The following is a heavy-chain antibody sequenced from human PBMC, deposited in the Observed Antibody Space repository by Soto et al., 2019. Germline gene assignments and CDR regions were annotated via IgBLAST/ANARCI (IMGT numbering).Heavy chain of an antibody. CDR2: IIPILGIA. Sequence: QVQLVQSGAEVKKPGSSVKVSCKASGGTFSSYTISWVRQAPGQGLEWMGRIIPILGIANYAQKFQGIVTITADKSTRTAYMELSSLTSEDTAVYYCARHNPVAGIAWFDYWGQGTLVTVSS. CDR1: GGTFSSYT. V-gene: IGHV1-69*02. D-gene: IGHD6-19*01. CDR3: ARHNPVAGIAWFDY. J-gene: IGHJ4*02.